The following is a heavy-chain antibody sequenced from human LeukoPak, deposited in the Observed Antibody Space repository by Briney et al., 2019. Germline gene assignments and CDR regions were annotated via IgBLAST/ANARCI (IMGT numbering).Heavy chain of an antibody. CDR2: IDPNSGVT. V-gene: IGHV1-2*02. CDR3: ARGGGTLHFDY. Sequence: ASVTVSCTTSAYTFTDYYMHWVRQAPGQGVEWMGWIDPNSGVTNYAQKFQGRVTITRDTSISTAYMDLSRLTSDDTAVYYCARGGGTLHFDYWGQGSLVTVSS. D-gene: IGHD3/OR15-3a*01. CDR1: AYTFTDYY. J-gene: IGHJ4*02.